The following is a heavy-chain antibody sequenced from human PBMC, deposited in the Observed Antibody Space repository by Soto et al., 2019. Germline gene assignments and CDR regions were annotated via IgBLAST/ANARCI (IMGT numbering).Heavy chain of an antibody. CDR1: GFTFSSYA. CDR3: ARAGSGYYYFSSWYYYGMDV. Sequence: PGGSLRLSCAASGFTFSSYAMHWVRQAPGKGLEWVAVISYDGSNKYYADSVKGRFTISRDNSKNTLYLQMNSLRAEDTAVYYCARAGSGYYYFSSWYYYGMDVWGQGTTVTVSS. V-gene: IGHV3-30-3*01. D-gene: IGHD3-22*01. CDR2: ISYDGSNK. J-gene: IGHJ6*02.